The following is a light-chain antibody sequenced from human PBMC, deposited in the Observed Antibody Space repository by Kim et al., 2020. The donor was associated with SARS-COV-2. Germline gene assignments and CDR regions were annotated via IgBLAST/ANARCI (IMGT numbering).Light chain of an antibody. V-gene: IGKV3-15*01. CDR2: GAS. Sequence: SVFPGERVTLSGRASRSVSNNLAWYQQKPGQAPRLLIYGASTRATDIPARFSGSGSGTEFTLTISSLQSEDVAVYYCQQYNDWWTFGQGTKVDIK. J-gene: IGKJ1*01. CDR1: RSVSNN. CDR3: QQYNDWWT.